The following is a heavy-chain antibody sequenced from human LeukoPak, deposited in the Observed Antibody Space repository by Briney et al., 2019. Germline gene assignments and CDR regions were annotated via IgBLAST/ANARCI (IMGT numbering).Heavy chain of an antibody. Sequence: PSETLSLTCAVSGGSISSSNWWSWVRQPPGKGLEWVSGINGRGDSTVYADSVKGRSTISRDNCKNTLYLQMNSLRVEDTAVYYCAKDQGSGHGSYTWGTFDYWGLETLVTVFS. CDR1: GGSISSSN. J-gene: IGHJ4*01. D-gene: IGHD3-3*01. CDR3: AKDQGSGHGSYTWGTFDY. CDR2: INGRGDST. V-gene: IGHV3-23*01.